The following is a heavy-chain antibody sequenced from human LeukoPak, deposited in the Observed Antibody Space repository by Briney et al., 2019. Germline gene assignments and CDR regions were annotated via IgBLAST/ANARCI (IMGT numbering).Heavy chain of an antibody. CDR3: AKDVYTSSWPGSYYYYMDV. CDR2: ISYDGSKK. Sequence: QPGGSLRLSCPASGFSFSSYGMHWVRQAPGKGLEWVAVISYDGSKKYYADSVKGRFSISRDNSKNTLYLQMNSLRAEDTAVYFCAKDVYTSSWPGSYYYYMDVWGKGTTVTISS. CDR1: GFSFSSYG. D-gene: IGHD6-13*01. V-gene: IGHV3-30*18. J-gene: IGHJ6*03.